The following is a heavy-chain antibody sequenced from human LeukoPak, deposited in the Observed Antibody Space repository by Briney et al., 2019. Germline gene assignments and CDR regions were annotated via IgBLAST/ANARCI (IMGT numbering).Heavy chain of an antibody. CDR1: GFTFSTYS. Sequence: GGSLRLSCAASGFTFSTYSMNWVRQAPGKGLEWVSYISSSSSTIYYADSVKGRFTISRDNAKNSLYLQMNSLRAEDTAVYYCARGRPHGNDYWGQGTLVTVSS. V-gene: IGHV3-48*01. CDR3: ARGRPHGNDY. D-gene: IGHD4-23*01. J-gene: IGHJ4*02. CDR2: ISSSSSTI.